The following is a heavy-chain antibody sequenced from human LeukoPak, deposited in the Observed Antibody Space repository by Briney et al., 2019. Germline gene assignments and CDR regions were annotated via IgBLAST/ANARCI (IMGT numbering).Heavy chain of an antibody. V-gene: IGHV3-23*01. CDR2: ISGSGGST. D-gene: IGHD3-10*01. CDR1: GFTFSSYA. CDR3: ARDPFGIVGGY. Sequence: PGGSLRLSCAASGFTFSSYAMSWVRQAPGKGLEWVSAISGSGGSTYYADSVKGRFTISRDNAKNSLYLQMNSLRAEDTAVYYCARDPFGIVGGYWGQGTLVTVSS. J-gene: IGHJ4*02.